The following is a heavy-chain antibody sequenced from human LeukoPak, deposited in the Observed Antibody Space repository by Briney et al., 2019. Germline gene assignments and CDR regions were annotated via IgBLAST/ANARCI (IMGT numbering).Heavy chain of an antibody. J-gene: IGHJ6*02. CDR1: GGSICSYY. Sequence: PSETLSLTCTVSGGSICSYYWSWIRQPPGKGLEWIGYIYYSGTTNYNPSLKSRVTISVDTSKNQFSLKVSSVTAADTAVYYCARHTRGLGATINFYGMDVWGQGTTVTVSS. V-gene: IGHV4-59*08. D-gene: IGHD1-26*01. CDR2: IYYSGTT. CDR3: ARHTRGLGATINFYGMDV.